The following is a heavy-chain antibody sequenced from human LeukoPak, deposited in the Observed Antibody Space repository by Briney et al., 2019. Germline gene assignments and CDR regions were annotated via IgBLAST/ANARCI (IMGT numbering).Heavy chain of an antibody. D-gene: IGHD1-26*01. CDR2: ISYDGSNK. V-gene: IGHV3-30-3*01. J-gene: IGHJ4*02. CDR1: GFTFSSYA. Sequence: GGSLRLSCAASGFTFSSYAMHWVRRAPGKGLEWVAVISYDGSNKYYADSVKGRFTISRDNSKNTLYLQMNSLRAEDTAVYYCASMSGSFGDWGQGTLVTVSS. CDR3: ASMSGSFGD.